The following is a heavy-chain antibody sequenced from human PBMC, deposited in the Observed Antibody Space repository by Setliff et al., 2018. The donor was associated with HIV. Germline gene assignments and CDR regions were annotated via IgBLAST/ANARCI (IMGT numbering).Heavy chain of an antibody. CDR2: INPHTGVT. J-gene: IGHJ6*02. CDR3: ARDLRDGFEEWFSTLDDGMDV. Sequence: GASSEGLRKTSGYIFIRYYIFWVRQAPGQGLEWMGNINPHTGVTKYAEKFQGRVTMTRDTSINTIYMELSRLRSDDTAVYYCARDLRDGFEEWFSTLDDGMDVWGQGTTVTVSS. V-gene: IGHV1-2*02. CDR1: GYIFIRYY. D-gene: IGHD3-3*01.